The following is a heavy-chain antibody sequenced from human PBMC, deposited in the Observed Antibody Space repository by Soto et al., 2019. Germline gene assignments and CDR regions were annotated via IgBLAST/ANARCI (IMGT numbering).Heavy chain of an antibody. CDR1: GFTFTSYA. V-gene: IGHV3-30-3*01. CDR3: ARDRMATSTGLFDY. Sequence: HPGGSLRLSCAASGFTFTSYAMHWVRQAPGKGLEWVAVISYDGSNKYYADSVKGRFTISRDNSKNTLYMQMNSLRAEDTAVYYCARDRMATSTGLFDYWGQGTLVTVSS. J-gene: IGHJ4*02. CDR2: ISYDGSNK. D-gene: IGHD5-12*01.